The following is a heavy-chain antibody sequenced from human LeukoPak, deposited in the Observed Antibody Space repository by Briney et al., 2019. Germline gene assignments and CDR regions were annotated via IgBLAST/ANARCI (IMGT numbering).Heavy chain of an antibody. CDR3: ATGSVRYSASWYSQEGDY. CDR2: IRYDGSNK. J-gene: IGHJ4*02. V-gene: IGHV3-30*02. D-gene: IGHD6-13*01. CDR1: GFTFSSYG. Sequence: GGSLRLSCAASGFTFSSYGMHWVRQAPGKGLEWVAFIRYDGSNKYYADSVKGRFTISRDNSKDTLYLQMNSLRAEDTAVYYCATGSVRYSASWYSQEGDYWGQGTLVTVSS.